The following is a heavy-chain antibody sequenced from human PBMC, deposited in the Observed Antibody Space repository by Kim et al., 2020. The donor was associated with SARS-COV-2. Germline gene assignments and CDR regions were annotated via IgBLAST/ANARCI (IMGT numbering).Heavy chain of an antibody. V-gene: IGHV3-23*01. D-gene: IGHD2-15*01. CDR3: AKDPRDIVVVVAATPVSWVDY. J-gene: IGHJ4*02. CDR1: GFTFSSYA. CDR2: ISGSGGST. Sequence: GGSLRLSCAASGFTFSSYAMSWVRQAPGKGLEWVSAISGSGGSTYYADSVKGRFTISRDNSKNTLYLQMNSLRAEATAVYYCAKDPRDIVVVVAATPVSWVDYWGQGTLVTVSP.